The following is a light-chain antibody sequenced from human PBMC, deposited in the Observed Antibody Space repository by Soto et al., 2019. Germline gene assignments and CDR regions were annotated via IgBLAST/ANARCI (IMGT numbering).Light chain of an antibody. V-gene: IGLV1-51*01. Sequence: QSVLTQPPSVSAAPGQKVTISCSGSSSNIGNNYVSWYQQLPGTAPKLLIYDNNKRPSGIPDRFSGSKSGTSGTLDITGPQTGDEADYYCATWDYSLTGEVFGGGTQLTVL. CDR2: DNN. J-gene: IGLJ2*01. CDR1: SSNIGNNY. CDR3: ATWDYSLTGEV.